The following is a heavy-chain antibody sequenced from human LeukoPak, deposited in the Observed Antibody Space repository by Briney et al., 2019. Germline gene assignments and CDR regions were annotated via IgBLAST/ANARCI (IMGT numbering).Heavy chain of an antibody. CDR1: GGSFSGFY. Sequence: SETLSLTCAVYGGSFSGFYWSWIRQPPGKGLEWIGEINHSGSTNYNPSLKSRVIISVDTSKNQFSLKLSSVTAADTAVYYCARHQGVVDLWGRGSLVTVSS. J-gene: IGHJ2*01. CDR3: ARHQGVVDL. D-gene: IGHD3-3*01. V-gene: IGHV4-34*01. CDR2: INHSGST.